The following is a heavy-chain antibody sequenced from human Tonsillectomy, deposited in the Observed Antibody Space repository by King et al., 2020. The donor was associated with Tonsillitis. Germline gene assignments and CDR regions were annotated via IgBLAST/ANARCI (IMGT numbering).Heavy chain of an antibody. CDR3: ATYYDGSGYNDAFDS. CDR1: GFTFSNYW. V-gene: IGHV3-7*03. J-gene: IGHJ3*02. D-gene: IGHD3-22*01. Sequence: LVESGGGLVHPGGSLRLSCAASGFTFSNYWMSWVRQAPGKGLEWVANIKQYGAEKYYVDSVKGRFSISRDNAKNSLYLQMNSLRAEDTAVYYCATYYDGSGYNDAFDSWGQGTMVTVSS. CDR2: IKQYGAEK.